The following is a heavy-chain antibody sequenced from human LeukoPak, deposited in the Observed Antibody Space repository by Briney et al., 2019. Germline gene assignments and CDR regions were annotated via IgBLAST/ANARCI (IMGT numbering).Heavy chain of an antibody. J-gene: IGHJ4*02. CDR1: GFTFSSYA. CDR2: ISGSGGST. V-gene: IGHV3-23*01. Sequence: GGSLRLSCAASGFTFSSYAMSWVRQAPGKGLECVSAISGSGGSTYSADSLKGRFTISRDNSKNTLYLQINSLRTDDTAVFYCARGGLGSAFDNWGQGTLVTVSS. CDR3: ARGGLGSAFDN. D-gene: IGHD6-19*01.